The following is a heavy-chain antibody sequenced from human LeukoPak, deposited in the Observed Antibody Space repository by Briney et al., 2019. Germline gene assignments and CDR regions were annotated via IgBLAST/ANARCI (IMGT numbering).Heavy chain of an antibody. CDR2: IYSGGST. D-gene: IGHD2-2*02. Sequence: GGSLRLSCAASGFTVSSNYMSWVRQAPGKGLEWVSVIYSGGSTYYADSVKGRFTISRDNSKNTLYLQMSSLRAEDTAVYYCARGTKRGAAIPGYWGQGTLVTVSS. J-gene: IGHJ4*02. CDR3: ARGTKRGAAIPGY. V-gene: IGHV3-53*01. CDR1: GFTVSSNY.